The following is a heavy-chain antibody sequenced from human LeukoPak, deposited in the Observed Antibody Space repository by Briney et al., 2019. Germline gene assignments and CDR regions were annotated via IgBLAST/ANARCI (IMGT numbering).Heavy chain of an antibody. CDR2: ISSSGSTI. V-gene: IGHV3-11*04. Sequence: GGSLRLSCAASGFTFSDYYMSWIRQAPGKGLEWVSYISSSGSTIYYADSVKGRFTISRDNAKNSLYLQMNSLRAEDTAVYYCARVPGSYGDPRAAFDIWGQGTMVTVSS. J-gene: IGHJ3*02. CDR1: GFTFSDYY. D-gene: IGHD4-17*01. CDR3: ARVPGSYGDPRAAFDI.